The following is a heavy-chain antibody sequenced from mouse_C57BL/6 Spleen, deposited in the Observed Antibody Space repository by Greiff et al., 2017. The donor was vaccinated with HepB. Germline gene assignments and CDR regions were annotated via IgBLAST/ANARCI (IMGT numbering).Heavy chain of an antibody. CDR2: IDPSDSYT. CDR1: GYTFTSYW. Sequence: VQLQQPGAELVKPGASVKLSCKASGYTFTSYWMQWVKQRPGQGLEWIGEIDPSDSYTNYNQKFKGKATLTVDTSSSTAYMQRSSLTSEDSAVYYCARSGSSPYWGQGTLVTVSA. D-gene: IGHD1-1*01. J-gene: IGHJ3*01. V-gene: IGHV1-50*01. CDR3: ARSGSSPY.